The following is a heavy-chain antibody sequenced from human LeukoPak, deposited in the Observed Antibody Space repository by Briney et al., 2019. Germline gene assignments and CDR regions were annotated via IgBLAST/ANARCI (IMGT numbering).Heavy chain of an antibody. J-gene: IGHJ4*02. Sequence: GGSLRLSCAASGFTFDDFAMAWVRQAPGRGLEWVSSVNPGGASTYYAASVKGRFTISRDNSKNTVFLQMDSLRAEDTAIYHCAKLWEFLAVTRIFFDNWGKGTLVTVSS. V-gene: IGHV3-23*01. CDR1: GFTFDDFA. D-gene: IGHD4-17*01. CDR2: VNPGGAST. CDR3: AKLWEFLAVTRIFFDN.